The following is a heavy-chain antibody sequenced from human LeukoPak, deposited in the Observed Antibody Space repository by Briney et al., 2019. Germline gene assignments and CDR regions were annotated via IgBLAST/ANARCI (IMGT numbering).Heavy chain of an antibody. Sequence: ASVTVSCKTAGYTFAGYYMHWVRQAHGQGLEWMGSINPNTGGTNYAQKFQGRVTMTRDTSISTAYMELSRLRSDDTAVYYCARDAYSGHARSEHFDYWGQGTLVTVSS. J-gene: IGHJ4*02. CDR1: GYTFAGYY. CDR3: ARDAYSGHARSEHFDY. D-gene: IGHD5-12*01. CDR2: INPNTGGT. V-gene: IGHV1-2*02.